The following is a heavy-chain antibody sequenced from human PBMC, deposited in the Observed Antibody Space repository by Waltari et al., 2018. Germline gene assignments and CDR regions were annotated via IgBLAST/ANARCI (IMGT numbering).Heavy chain of an antibody. J-gene: IGHJ5*02. D-gene: IGHD2-2*01. CDR3: VREVVPTSTIVVNWFDP. V-gene: IGHV7-4-1*02. CDR2: INTNTGNP. CDR1: GYTFTSYA. Sequence: QVQLVQSGSELKKPGASVTVSCKASGYTFTSYAITWLRRAPGQGLELMGWINTNTGNPTYVQGFTGRFVFSLDTSVSTAYLQISSLKAEDTAVYYCVREVVPTSTIVVNWFDPWGQGTLVTVSS.